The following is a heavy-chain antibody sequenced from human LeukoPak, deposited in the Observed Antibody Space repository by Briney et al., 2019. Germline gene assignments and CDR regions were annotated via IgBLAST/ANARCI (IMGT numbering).Heavy chain of an antibody. CDR1: GFTFSKYW. CDR3: LTIVETTIDAFDI. D-gene: IGHD1-26*01. Sequence: GGSLRLSFAASGFTFSKYWLHWVRQAPGKGLVWVSRISPDDMSTSYADSVKGRFTISRDNAKKTLFLQMNSLRAEDTAVYYCLTIVETTIDAFDIWGQGTMVTVSS. CDR2: ISPDDMST. V-gene: IGHV3-74*01. J-gene: IGHJ3*02.